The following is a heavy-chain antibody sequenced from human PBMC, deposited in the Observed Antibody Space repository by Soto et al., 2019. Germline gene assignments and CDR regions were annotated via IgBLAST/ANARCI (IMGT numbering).Heavy chain of an antibody. CDR3: ARGTYFDFWSRLGYLQH. Sequence: QVQLQQWGAGLLKPSETLSLTCAVYVGSFSGYYWSWIRQPPGKGLEWIGEINHSGSTHYNPSLKSRVTMSEDTSKHQFSLKLSSVTAADPAVYYCARGTYFDFWSRLGYLQHWVQGPLVTVSS. J-gene: IGHJ1*01. V-gene: IGHV4-34*01. CDR1: VGSFSGYY. CDR2: INHSGST. D-gene: IGHD3-3*01.